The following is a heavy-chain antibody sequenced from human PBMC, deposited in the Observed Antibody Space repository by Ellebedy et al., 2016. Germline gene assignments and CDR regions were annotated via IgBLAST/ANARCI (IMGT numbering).Heavy chain of an antibody. CDR3: ARGLWYGGNSFDY. CDR2: IYYSGST. V-gene: IGHV4-39*07. J-gene: IGHJ4*02. D-gene: IGHD4-23*01. CDR1: GGSISSYY. Sequence: SETLSLTXTVSGGSISSYYWRWIRQPPGKGLEWIGSIYYSGSTYYNPSLKSRVTISVDTSKNQFSLKLNSVTAADTAVYYRARGLWYGGNSFDYWGQGTLVTVYS.